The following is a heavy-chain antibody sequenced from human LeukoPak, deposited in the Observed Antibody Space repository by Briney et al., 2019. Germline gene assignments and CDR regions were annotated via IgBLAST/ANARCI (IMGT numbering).Heavy chain of an antibody. CDR2: IIPILGIA. Sequence: SVKVSCKASGGTFSSYAITWVRQAPGQGLEWMGRIIPILGIANYAQKFQGRVTIIADKSTSTAYMELSSLRSEDTAVYYCARDLYSGHEGNAFDIWGQGTMVTVSS. V-gene: IGHV1-69*04. CDR3: ARDLYSGHEGNAFDI. D-gene: IGHD5-12*01. J-gene: IGHJ3*02. CDR1: GGTFSSYA.